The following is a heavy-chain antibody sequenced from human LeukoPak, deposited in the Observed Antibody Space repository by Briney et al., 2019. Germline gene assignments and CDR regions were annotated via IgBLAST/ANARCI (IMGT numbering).Heavy chain of an antibody. CDR2: IWYDGSNK. CDR3: AKEVGYDSSGYLSY. J-gene: IGHJ4*02. V-gene: IGHV3-33*06. Sequence: GGSLRLSXAASGFTFSSYGMHWVRQAPGKGLEWVAVIWYDGSNKYYADSVKGRFTISRDNSKNTLYLQMNSLRAEDTAVYYCAKEVGYDSSGYLSYWGQGTLVTVSS. CDR1: GFTFSSYG. D-gene: IGHD3-22*01.